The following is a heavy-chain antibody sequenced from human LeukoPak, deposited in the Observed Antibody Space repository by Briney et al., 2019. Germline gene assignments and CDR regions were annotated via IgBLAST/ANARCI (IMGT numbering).Heavy chain of an antibody. CDR1: GGSFSGYY. V-gene: IGHV4-34*01. CDR3: ARGSSSWYVAYYYYYRDV. CDR2: INHSGST. D-gene: IGHD6-13*01. Sequence: SETLSLTCAVYGGSFSGYYWSWIRKPPGKGLEWIGEINHSGSTNYNPSLKSRVTISVDTSKNQFSLKLSSVTAADTAVYDCARGSSSWYVAYYYYYRDVWGKGTTVTVSS. J-gene: IGHJ6*03.